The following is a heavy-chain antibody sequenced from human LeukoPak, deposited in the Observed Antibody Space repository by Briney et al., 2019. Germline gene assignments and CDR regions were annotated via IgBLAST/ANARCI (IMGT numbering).Heavy chain of an antibody. CDR2: INPSGGST. CDR1: GYTFTSYY. CDR3: ARGYCSGGSCYPRERNNWFDP. Sequence: GASVKVSCKASGYTFTSYYMHWVRQAPGQGLEWMGIINPSGGSTSYAQKFQGRVTMTRDTSTSTVYMELSSLRSEDTAVYYCARGYCSGGSCYPRERNNWFDPWGQGTLVTVSS. D-gene: IGHD2-15*01. J-gene: IGHJ5*02. V-gene: IGHV1-46*01.